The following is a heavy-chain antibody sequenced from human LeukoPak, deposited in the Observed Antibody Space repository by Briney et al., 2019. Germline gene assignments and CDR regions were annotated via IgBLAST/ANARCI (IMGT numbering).Heavy chain of an antibody. CDR3: ATGQMFTSGGFDY. Sequence: GGSLRLSCAVSGFTVDTRYVSWVRRAPGKGLEWVSVLYTAGDKYYADSVKGRFTISRDYSTNTADLQMNNLRAEDTALYYCATGQMFTSGGFDYWGRGTLVIVSS. V-gene: IGHV3-53*01. CDR1: GFTVDTRY. D-gene: IGHD6-19*01. CDR2: LYTAGDK. J-gene: IGHJ4*02.